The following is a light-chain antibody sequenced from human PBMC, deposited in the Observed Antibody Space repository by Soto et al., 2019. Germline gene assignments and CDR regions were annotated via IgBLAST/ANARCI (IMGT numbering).Light chain of an antibody. J-gene: IGKJ4*01. CDR2: WAS. V-gene: IGKV4-1*01. CDR1: QSVLYSSNNNSF. Sequence: DIVMTQSPDSLAVSLGERATINCKSSQSVLYSSNNNSFLGWYQQKPGHPPKLLIYWASARESGVPDRFSGSGSGTDFTFTISSLQAEDVAVYYCQQYYSFPTFGGGTKVEIK. CDR3: QQYYSFPT.